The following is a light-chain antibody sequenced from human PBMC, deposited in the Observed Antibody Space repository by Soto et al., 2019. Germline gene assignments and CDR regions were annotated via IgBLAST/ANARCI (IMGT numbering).Light chain of an antibody. V-gene: IGKV1-5*03. Sequence: DIQMTQSPSTLSASVGDRVTITCRASQSISGWLAWYQQKAGKAPKLLIYKASTLESAVPSRFSGSGSGTEFTLTIRSLQPDDSGTYYCQKYKSYPYTFGQGTKVDIK. CDR3: QKYKSYPYT. CDR2: KAS. CDR1: QSISGW. J-gene: IGKJ2*01.